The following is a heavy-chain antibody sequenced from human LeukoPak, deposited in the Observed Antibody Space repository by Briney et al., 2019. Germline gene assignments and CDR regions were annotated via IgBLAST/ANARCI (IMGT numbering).Heavy chain of an antibody. CDR3: ARAVVVPAAMPGDYYYYMDV. D-gene: IGHD2-2*01. Sequence: GGSLRLSCAASGFTFSSYWMSWVRQAPGKGLEWVANIKQDGSEKYYVDSVKGRFTISRDNAKNSLYLQMNSLRAEDTAVYYCARAVVVPAAMPGDYYYYMDVWGKGTTVTVSS. J-gene: IGHJ6*03. CDR2: IKQDGSEK. V-gene: IGHV3-7*01. CDR1: GFTFSSYW.